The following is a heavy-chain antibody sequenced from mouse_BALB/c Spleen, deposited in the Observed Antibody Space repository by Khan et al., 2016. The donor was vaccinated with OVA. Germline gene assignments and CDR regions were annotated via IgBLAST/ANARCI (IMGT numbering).Heavy chain of an antibody. Sequence: QVQLKQSGPELVKTGASVKMSCKASGYTFSDFLISWLKQRPGQGLEWIGEIYPGSVYTYYNEKFKGKATLTSDKSSNTAYMQLSSLTSEDSAVYFCARAGYGGFAYWGQGTLVTVSA. J-gene: IGHJ3*01. CDR3: ARAGYGGFAY. V-gene: IGHV1-77*01. D-gene: IGHD2-14*01. CDR1: GYTFSDFL. CDR2: IYPGSVYT.